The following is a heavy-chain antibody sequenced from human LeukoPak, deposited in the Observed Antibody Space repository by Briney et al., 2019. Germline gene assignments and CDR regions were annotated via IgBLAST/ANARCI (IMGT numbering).Heavy chain of an antibody. D-gene: IGHD3-16*02. CDR2: INPNSGGT. Sequence: ASVKVSCKASGYTFTGYYMHWVRQAPGQGLEWMGWINPNSGGTNYAQKVQGRVTMTRDTSISTAYMELSRLRSDDTAVYYCAREKRGYDYVWGSYRYTCWFDPWGQGTLVTVSS. CDR3: AREKRGYDYVWGSYRYTCWFDP. V-gene: IGHV1-2*02. CDR1: GYTFTGYY. J-gene: IGHJ5*02.